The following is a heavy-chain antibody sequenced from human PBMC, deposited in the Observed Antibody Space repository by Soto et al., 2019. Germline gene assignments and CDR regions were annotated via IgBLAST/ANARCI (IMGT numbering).Heavy chain of an antibody. J-gene: IGHJ6*03. V-gene: IGHV3-33*01. CDR3: AREGIPNYFYMDV. D-gene: IGHD6-13*01. Sequence: GGSLRLSCAASGFTFTSYGMHWVRQAPGKGLEWVAVIWYDGSNKYYADSVKSRITITPDTSKNQFSLQLNSVTPEDTAVYYCAREGIPNYFYMDVWAKGTTVTVSS. CDR1: GFTFTSYG. CDR2: IWYDGSNK.